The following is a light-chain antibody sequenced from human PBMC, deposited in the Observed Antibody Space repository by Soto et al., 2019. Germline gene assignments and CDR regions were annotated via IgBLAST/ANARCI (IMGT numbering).Light chain of an antibody. CDR3: QQYNNWPWT. J-gene: IGKJ1*01. CDR1: QSVSSN. V-gene: IGKV3-15*01. Sequence: EIVMTQSPATLSVSPGERATLSCWASQSVSSNLAWYQRKPGQVPRLLIYGASTRATVIPVRFSGSGSGTEFTLTISSLQSEDFAVYYCQQYNNWPWTFGQGTKV. CDR2: GAS.